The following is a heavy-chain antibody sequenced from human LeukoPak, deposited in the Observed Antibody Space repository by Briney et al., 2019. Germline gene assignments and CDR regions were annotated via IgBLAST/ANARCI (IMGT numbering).Heavy chain of an antibody. D-gene: IGHD5-24*01. CDR2: ISESGHNT. CDR3: AKEGRDGYIGDYYDY. J-gene: IGHJ4*02. V-gene: IGHV3-23*01. CDR1: GFTFQSYA. Sequence: GGSLRLSCAASGFTFQSYAMNWVRQAPGKGLEWVSSISESGHNTDYADSVKGRFTISRDNSKNTLYLQMNSLRAEDTAIYYCAKEGRDGYIGDYYDYWGQGTLVTVSS.